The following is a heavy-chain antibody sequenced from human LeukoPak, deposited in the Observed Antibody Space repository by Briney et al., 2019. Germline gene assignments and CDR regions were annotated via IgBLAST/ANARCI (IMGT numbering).Heavy chain of an antibody. CDR3: ARDRTRSSWYGGYYMDV. J-gene: IGHJ6*03. Sequence: SETLSLTCTVSGGSFSSYYWSWIRQPPGKGLEWIGYIYYSGSTNYNPSLKSRVTISVDTSKNQFSLKLSSVTAADTAVYYCARDRTRSSWYGGYYMDVWGKGTTVTISS. V-gene: IGHV4-59*01. CDR2: IYYSGST. D-gene: IGHD6-13*01. CDR1: GGSFSSYY.